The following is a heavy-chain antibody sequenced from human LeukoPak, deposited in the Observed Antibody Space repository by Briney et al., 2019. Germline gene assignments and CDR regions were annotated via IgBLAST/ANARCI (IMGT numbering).Heavy chain of an antibody. D-gene: IGHD2-15*01. CDR2: ISGSDDGT. Sequence: GGSLRLSCAASGFTFSIYAMSWVRQIPGKGLEWVSAISGSDDGTYYADSVKGRFTISRDNSRNTLYLQMNTLRAEDTAVYFCAKSPVSSCRGSFCYPFDYWGQGSLVTVSS. V-gene: IGHV3-23*01. J-gene: IGHJ4*02. CDR1: GFTFSIYA. CDR3: AKSPVSSCRGSFCYPFDY.